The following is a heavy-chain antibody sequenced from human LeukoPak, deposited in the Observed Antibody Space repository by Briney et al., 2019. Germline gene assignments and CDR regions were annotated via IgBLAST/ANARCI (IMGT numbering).Heavy chain of an antibody. V-gene: IGHV1-69*13. Sequence: ASVKVSCKASGGSFSSYAVCWVRQAPGQWLEWMGGIIPIFGTANYAQKFQGRVTITADESTSTAYMELSSLRYTAVYYCARCPGAQGSRDTAMVAPDYGMDVWGQGTTVTVSS. CDR1: GGSFSSYA. D-gene: IGHD5-18*01. CDR2: IIPIFGTA. J-gene: IGHJ6*02. CDR3: ARCPGAQGSRDTAMVAPDYGMDV.